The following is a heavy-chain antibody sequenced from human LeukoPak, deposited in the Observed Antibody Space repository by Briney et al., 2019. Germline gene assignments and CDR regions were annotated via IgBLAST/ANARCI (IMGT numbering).Heavy chain of an antibody. CDR1: GFTLSSYA. V-gene: IGHV3-23*01. J-gene: IGHJ4*02. Sequence: GGSLRLSCAASGFTLSSYAMSWVRQAPGKGLEWVSAISGSGGSTYYADSVKGRFTISRDNSKNTLYLQMNSLRAEDTAVYYCAKAGWSSSWYSELDYWGQGTLVTVSS. D-gene: IGHD6-13*01. CDR2: ISGSGGST. CDR3: AKAGWSSSWYSELDY.